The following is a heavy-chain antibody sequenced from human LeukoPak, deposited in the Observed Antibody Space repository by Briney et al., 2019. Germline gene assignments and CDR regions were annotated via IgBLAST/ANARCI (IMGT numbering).Heavy chain of an antibody. CDR3: ARAPFVRELEPPVD. Sequence: TLSLTCTVSGGSISSGDKYWGWGRQPRGRGVEWIGYIYYSRSTYYNSSLKSRVTISIDTSKNQFSLKLSSLTAADTAVYYCARAPFVRELEPPVDCGQGTLVTVSS. D-gene: IGHD1-1*01. CDR2: IYYSRST. V-gene: IGHV4-30-4*08. CDR1: GGSISSGDKY. J-gene: IGHJ4*02.